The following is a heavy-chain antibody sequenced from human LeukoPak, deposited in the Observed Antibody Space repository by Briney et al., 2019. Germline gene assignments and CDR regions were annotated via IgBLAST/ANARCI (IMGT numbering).Heavy chain of an antibody. CDR1: GFTFSNAW. CDR2: IKSKTDGGTT. D-gene: IGHD3-22*01. CDR3: TTSGYDSSGYYFDY. V-gene: IGHV3-15*01. J-gene: IGHJ4*02. Sequence: GGSLRLSCATSGFTFSNAWMSWVRQAPGKGLEWVGRIKSKTDGGTTDYAAPVKGRFTISRDDSKNTLYLQMNSLKTKDTAVYYCTTSGYDSSGYYFDYWGQGTLVTVSS.